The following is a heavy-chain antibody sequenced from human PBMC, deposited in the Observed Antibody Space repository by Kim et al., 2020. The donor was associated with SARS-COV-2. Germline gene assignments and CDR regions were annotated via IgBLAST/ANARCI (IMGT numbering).Heavy chain of an antibody. Sequence: YAVSVKSRITINPDTSKNQFSLQLNSVTPEDTAVYYCAREVSGWWNEFDYWGQGTLVTVSS. D-gene: IGHD6-19*01. CDR3: AREVSGWWNEFDY. J-gene: IGHJ4*02. V-gene: IGHV6-1*01.